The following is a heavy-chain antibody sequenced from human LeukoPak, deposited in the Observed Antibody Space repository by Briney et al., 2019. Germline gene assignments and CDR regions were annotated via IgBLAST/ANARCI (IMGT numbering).Heavy chain of an antibody. V-gene: IGHV4-61*02. D-gene: IGHD4-11*01. J-gene: IGHJ5*02. CDR2: IYTSGST. CDR3: VRAIQDYSNYVWFDP. CDR1: GGSISSGSYY. Sequence: KPSETLSLTCTVSGGSISSGSYYWSWIRQPAGKGLEWIGRIYTSGSTDYNPSLKSRVTISVDTSKNQFSLKLSSVTAADTAVYYCVRAIQDYSNYVWFDPWGQGTLVTVSS.